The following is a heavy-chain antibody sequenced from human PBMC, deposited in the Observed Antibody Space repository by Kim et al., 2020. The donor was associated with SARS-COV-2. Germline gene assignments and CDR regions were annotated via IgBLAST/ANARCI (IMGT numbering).Heavy chain of an antibody. CDR1: GGTFSSYA. J-gene: IGHJ6*02. Sequence: SVKVSCKASGGTFSSYAISWVRQAPGQGLEWMGRIIPILGIANYAQKFQGRVTITADESTSTAYMELSSLRSEDTAVYYCAREVGATTDWGYYGMDVWGQGTTVTVSS. CDR2: IIPILGIA. D-gene: IGHD1-26*01. CDR3: AREVGATTDWGYYGMDV. V-gene: IGHV1-69*04.